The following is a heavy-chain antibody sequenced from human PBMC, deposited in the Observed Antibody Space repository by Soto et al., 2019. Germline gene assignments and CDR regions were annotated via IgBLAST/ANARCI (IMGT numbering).Heavy chain of an antibody. J-gene: IGHJ6*02. V-gene: IGHV3-48*02. CDR3: ARDGYCVSTTCYFLPDV. CDR1: GFTFSSYS. D-gene: IGHD2-2*03. Sequence: PGGSLRLSCAASGFTFSSYSMNWVRQAPGKGLEWVAYISSSSSTIYYADSVKGRFTISRDNAKNSLYLQMNSLRDEDTAVYYCARDGYCVSTTCYFLPDVWGPGTTVTVSS. CDR2: ISSSSSTI.